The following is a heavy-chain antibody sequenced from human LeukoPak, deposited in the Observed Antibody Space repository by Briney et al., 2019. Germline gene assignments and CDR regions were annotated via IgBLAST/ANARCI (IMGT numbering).Heavy chain of an antibody. CDR1: GFTFTSYG. Sequence: GGSLRLSCAASGFTFTSYGMHWVRQPPGKGLEWVAVIWYDGTNKYVADSVKGRFSISRDNSKNTVYLQMDTLRVDDTAVYYCARDGGSGIDYWGQGTLVTVSS. D-gene: IGHD3-10*01. CDR3: ARDGGSGIDY. V-gene: IGHV3-33*01. CDR2: IWYDGTNK. J-gene: IGHJ4*02.